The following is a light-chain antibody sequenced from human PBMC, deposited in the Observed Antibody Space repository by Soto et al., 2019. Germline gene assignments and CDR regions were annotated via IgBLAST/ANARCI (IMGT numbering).Light chain of an antibody. Sequence: QSVLTQVPSASGSPGQSVTISCTGTSGDVGGYNYVSWYQQHPGKAPKLMIYEVSKRPSGVPDRFSGSKSGNTASLTVSGLQAEDEADYYCTSYAGSNNYVFGTGTKVTVL. CDR3: TSYAGSNNYV. CDR2: EVS. J-gene: IGLJ1*01. CDR1: SGDVGGYNY. V-gene: IGLV2-8*01.